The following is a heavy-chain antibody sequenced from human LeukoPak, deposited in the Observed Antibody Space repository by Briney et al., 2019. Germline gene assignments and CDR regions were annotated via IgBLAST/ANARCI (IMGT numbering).Heavy chain of an antibody. D-gene: IGHD3-10*01. J-gene: IGHJ6*02. CDR3: ARETPAGYWYYGSGSYYPYYYYGMDV. Sequence: GGSLRLSCAASGFTFSSYEMNWVRQAPGKGLEWVSYISSSGSTIYYADSVKGRFTISRDNAKNSLYLQMNSLRADDTAVYYCARETPAGYWYYGSGSYYPYYYYGMDVWGQGTTVTVSS. V-gene: IGHV3-48*03. CDR1: GFTFSSYE. CDR2: ISSSGSTI.